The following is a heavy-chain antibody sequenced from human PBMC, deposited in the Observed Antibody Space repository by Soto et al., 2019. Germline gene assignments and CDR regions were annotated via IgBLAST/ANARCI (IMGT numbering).Heavy chain of an antibody. V-gene: IGHV3-48*02. D-gene: IGHD3-3*01. CDR1: GFTFSSYS. J-gene: IGHJ4*02. CDR2: ISSSSSTI. CDR3: ATHPSYYDFWSGFYPRNDY. Sequence: GGSLRLSCAASGFTFSSYSMNWVRQAPGKGLEWVSYISSSSSTIYYAEYVKGRFTISRDNAKNSLYLQMNSLRDEDTAVYYCATHPSYYDFWSGFYPRNDYWGQGTLVTVSS.